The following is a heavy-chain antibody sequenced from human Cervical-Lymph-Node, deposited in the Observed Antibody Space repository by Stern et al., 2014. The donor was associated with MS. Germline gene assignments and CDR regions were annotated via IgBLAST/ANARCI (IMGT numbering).Heavy chain of an antibody. D-gene: IGHD3-16*01. V-gene: IGHV3-30*01. Sequence: QVQLVQSGGGVVQPGGSLRLSCAASGFTLSSCAMHWVRQAPGKGLEWVAILSFDGTSQHYADSVKGRFTISRGNSKNTLYLHMNSLRVDDTAVYYCARDLESVEESTARDFGGDSDNWGQGTLVTVSS. CDR3: ARDLESVEESTARDFGGDSDN. CDR2: LSFDGTSQ. CDR1: GFTLSSCA. J-gene: IGHJ1*01.